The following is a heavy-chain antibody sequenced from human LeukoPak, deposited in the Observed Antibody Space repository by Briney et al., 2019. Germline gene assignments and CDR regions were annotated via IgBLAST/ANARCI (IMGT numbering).Heavy chain of an antibody. V-gene: IGHV4-34*01. D-gene: IGHD1-26*01. CDR2: INHSGST. Sequence: SETLSLTCAVYGGSFSGYYWSWIRQPPGKGLEWIGEINHSGSTNYNPSLKSRVTISVDTSKNQFSLKLSSVTAADTAVYYCARDLELWELPHFDYWGQGTLVTVSS. CDR3: ARDLELWELPHFDY. J-gene: IGHJ4*02. CDR1: GGSFSGYY.